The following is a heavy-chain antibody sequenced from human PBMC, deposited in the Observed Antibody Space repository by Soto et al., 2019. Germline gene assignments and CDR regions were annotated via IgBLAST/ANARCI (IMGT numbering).Heavy chain of an antibody. CDR2: IWYDGSNK. CDR1: GFTFSSYG. V-gene: IGHV3-33*01. D-gene: IGHD2-8*01. CDR3: ARDNLKYCTNGVCPTDY. Sequence: PGGSLRLSCAASGFTFSSYGMHWGRQAPGKGLEWVAVIWYDGSNKYYADSVKGRFTISRDNSKNTLYLQMNSLRAEDTAVYYCARDNLKYCTNGVCPTDYWGQGTLVTVSS. J-gene: IGHJ4*02.